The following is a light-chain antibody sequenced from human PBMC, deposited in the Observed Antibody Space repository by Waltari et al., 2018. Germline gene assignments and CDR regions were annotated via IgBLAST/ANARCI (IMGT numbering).Light chain of an antibody. Sequence: DIVLTQSPDSLPVSLGEWATISCKSSQSVLYSSNDMNYFSWYQQKLGQPPTLLIYWASTRASGVSDRFSGGGSGTDFTLTITSVQADDVAIYYCQQYYSTPYTFGQGTKLEIK. CDR3: QQYYSTPYT. J-gene: IGKJ2*01. V-gene: IGKV4-1*01. CDR2: WAS. CDR1: QSVLYSSNDMNY.